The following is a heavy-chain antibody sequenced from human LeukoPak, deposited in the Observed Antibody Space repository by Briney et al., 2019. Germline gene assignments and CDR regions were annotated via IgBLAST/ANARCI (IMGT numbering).Heavy chain of an antibody. CDR3: ASPISGQSFDI. CDR1: GFSFSGSA. J-gene: IGHJ3*02. V-gene: IGHV3-73*01. Sequence: GGSLKLSCAASGFSFSGSAMYWVRQASGKGLEWVGRIRSKASGYATAYAASVTGRFTISRDDSKNTAYLEMNSLKSEDTAAYYCASPISGQSFDIWGQGTMVTVSS. D-gene: IGHD6-19*01. CDR2: IRSKASGYAT.